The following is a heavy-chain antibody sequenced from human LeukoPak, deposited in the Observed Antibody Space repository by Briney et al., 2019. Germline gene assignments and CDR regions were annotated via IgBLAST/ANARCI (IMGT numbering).Heavy chain of an antibody. V-gene: IGHV3-7*01. Sequence: GGSLRLSCAASGFTSSSYWMSWVRQAPGKGLEWVANIKAGGSEKYYVASVEGPFTNSRHNANNPRCLQMNSLRAEDKAVYYCARLPGSSGAFDIWGQGTMVTVSS. CDR3: ARLPGSSGAFDI. D-gene: IGHD3-22*01. J-gene: IGHJ3*02. CDR2: IKAGGSEK. CDR1: GFTSSSYW.